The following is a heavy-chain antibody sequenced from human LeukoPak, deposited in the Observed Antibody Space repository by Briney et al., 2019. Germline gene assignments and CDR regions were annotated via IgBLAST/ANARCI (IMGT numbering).Heavy chain of an antibody. CDR3: ARDAGRYVGYYYYGMDV. J-gene: IGHJ6*02. Sequence: GGSLRLSCAASGFTFATYSMNWIRQAPGKGLEWVSSISHTGSYIYYADSMRGRFTTSRDNAKNSLYLHMDSLRAEDTAVYYCARDAGRYVGYYYYGMDVWGQGTTVTVSS. CDR1: GFTFATYS. D-gene: IGHD5-12*01. CDR2: ISHTGSYI. V-gene: IGHV3-21*01.